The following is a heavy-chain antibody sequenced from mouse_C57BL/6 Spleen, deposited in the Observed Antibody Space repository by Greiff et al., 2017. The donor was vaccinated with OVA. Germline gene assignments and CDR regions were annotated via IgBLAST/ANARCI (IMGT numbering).Heavy chain of an antibody. CDR3: ARGGSSYGYVDV. D-gene: IGHD1-1*01. V-gene: IGHV5-4*03. J-gene: IGHJ1*03. CDR2: ISDGGSYT. CDR1: GFTFSSYA. Sequence: EVKLVESGGGLVKPGGSLKLSCAASGFTFSSYAMSWVRQTPEKRLEWVATISDGGSYTYYPDNVKGRFTISRDNAKNNLYLQMSHLKSEDTAMYYCARGGSSYGYVDVWGTGTTVTVSS.